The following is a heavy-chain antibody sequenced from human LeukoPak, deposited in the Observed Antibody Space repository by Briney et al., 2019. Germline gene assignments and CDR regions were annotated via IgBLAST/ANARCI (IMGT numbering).Heavy chain of an antibody. CDR2: IKTDGSTT. J-gene: IGHJ4*02. D-gene: IGHD6-13*01. CDR1: GFIFSNYW. Sequence: GGSLRLSCAGSGFIFSNYWMHWVRQAPGKGLVWVSRIKTDGSTTYYADSVKGRFTVSRDNSKNSLYLQMNSLRAEDTAVYYCARDGRIGSWRVAYFDYWGQGTLVTVSS. CDR3: ARDGRIGSWRVAYFDY. V-gene: IGHV3-74*01.